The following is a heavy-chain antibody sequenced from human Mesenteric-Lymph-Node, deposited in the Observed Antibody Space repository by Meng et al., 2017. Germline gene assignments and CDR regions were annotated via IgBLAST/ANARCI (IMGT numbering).Heavy chain of an antibody. CDR3: AKRRRDGYNSEFDY. Sequence: GGSLRLSCAASGFTFSSYEMNWVRQAPGKGLEGVSDILGSGYSTYYADSVKGRFTISRDNSKNTLYLEMHSLRADDTATYYCAKRRRDGYNSEFDYWGQGTLVTVSS. D-gene: IGHD5-24*01. CDR2: ILGSGYST. CDR1: GFTFSSYE. V-gene: IGHV3-23*01. J-gene: IGHJ4*02.